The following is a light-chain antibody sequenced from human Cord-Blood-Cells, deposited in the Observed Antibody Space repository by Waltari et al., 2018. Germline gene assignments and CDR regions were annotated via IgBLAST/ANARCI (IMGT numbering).Light chain of an antibody. J-gene: IGLJ3*02. CDR1: SSDVGGYNY. CDR2: DVS. CDR3: SSYTSSSTLV. Sequence: QSALTQPASVSGSPGQSITISCTGTSSDVGGYNYVPWYQQHPGKPPKLMIYDVSKRPSGVSNRFSGSKSGNTASLTISGLQAEDEADYYCSSYTSSSTLVFGGGTKLTVL. V-gene: IGLV2-14*01.